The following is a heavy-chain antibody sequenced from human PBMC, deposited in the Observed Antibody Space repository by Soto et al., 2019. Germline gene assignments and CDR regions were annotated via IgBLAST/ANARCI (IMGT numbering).Heavy chain of an antibody. J-gene: IGHJ4*02. CDR1: GDSVSSNSAA. CDR2: TYYRSKWYN. CDR3: ARDQEGSYYFDY. V-gene: IGHV6-1*01. Sequence: HTLSLTCDISGDSVSSNSAAWNWIRQSPSRGLEWLGRTYYRSKWYNDYAVSAESRITTNPDTSRNRFSLQLNDVTPEDTAVYYCARDQEGSYYFDYSGRGTVVTVSS.